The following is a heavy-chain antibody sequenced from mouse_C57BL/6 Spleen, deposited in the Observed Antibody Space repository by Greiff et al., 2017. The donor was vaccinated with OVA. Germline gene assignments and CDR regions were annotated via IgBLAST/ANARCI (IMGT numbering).Heavy chain of an antibody. J-gene: IGHJ3*01. V-gene: IGHV1-80*01. D-gene: IGHD1-1*01. Sequence: VQLQQSGAELVKPGASVKISCKASGYAFSSYWMNWVKQRPGKGLAWIGQIYPGDGDTNYNGKFKGKATLTADKSSSTAYMQLSSLTSEDAAVYFCARSDYGRSAFAYWGQGTMVTVAA. CDR2: IYPGDGDT. CDR3: ARSDYGRSAFAY. CDR1: GYAFSSYW.